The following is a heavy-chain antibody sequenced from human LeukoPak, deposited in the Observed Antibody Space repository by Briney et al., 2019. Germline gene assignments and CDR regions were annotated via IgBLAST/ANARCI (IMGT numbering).Heavy chain of an antibody. CDR1: GGSISSSSYY. D-gene: IGHD3-9*01. CDR2: IYYSGST. Sequence: SETLSLTCTVCGGSISSSSYYWGWIRQPPGKGLEWIGSIYYSGSTYYNPSLKSRVTISVDTSKNQFSLKLSSVTAADTAVYYCATRISYYDILTGYSDYWGQGTLVTVSS. J-gene: IGHJ4*02. CDR3: ATRISYYDILTGYSDY. V-gene: IGHV4-39*01.